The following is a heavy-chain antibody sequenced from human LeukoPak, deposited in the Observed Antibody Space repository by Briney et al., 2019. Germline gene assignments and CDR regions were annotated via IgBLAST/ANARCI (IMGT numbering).Heavy chain of an antibody. J-gene: IGHJ4*02. CDR3: ARGGQYYYDSSGYPDY. CDR1: GGSISSYY. V-gene: IGHV4-59*01. Sequence: SETLSLTCTVSGGSISSYYWSWIRQPPGKGLEWIGYIYYSGSTNYNPSLKSRVTISVDTFKDQFSLKLSSVTAADTAVYYCARGGQYYYDSSGYPDYWGQGTLVTVSS. CDR2: IYYSGST. D-gene: IGHD3-22*01.